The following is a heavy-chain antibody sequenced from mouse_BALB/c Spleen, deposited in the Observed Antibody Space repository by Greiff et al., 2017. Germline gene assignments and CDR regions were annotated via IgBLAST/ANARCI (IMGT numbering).Heavy chain of an antibody. J-gene: IGHJ1*01. CDR3: AREAVYYGNYDGYFDV. D-gene: IGHD2-1*01. CDR2: ISYSGST. CDR1: GYSITSDYA. V-gene: IGHV3-2*02. Sequence: VQLKQSGPGLVKPSQSLSLTCTVTGYSITSDYAWNWIRQFPGNKLEWMGYISYSGSTSYNPSLKSRISITRDTSKNQFFLQLNSVTTEDTATYYCAREAVYYGNYDGYFDVWGAGTTVTVSS.